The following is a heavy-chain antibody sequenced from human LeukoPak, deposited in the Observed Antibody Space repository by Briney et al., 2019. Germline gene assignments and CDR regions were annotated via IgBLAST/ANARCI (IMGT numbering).Heavy chain of an antibody. V-gene: IGHV3-33*01. CDR3: ARGYSSPDY. CDR2: IGHDGTYQ. J-gene: IGHJ4*02. D-gene: IGHD6-13*01. CDR1: GFAFSVFG. Sequence: GGSLRLSCAASGFAFSVFGMHWVRQAPGKGLELMAVIGHDGTYQHCEDSVRGRFTVSRDNSKNTLYLQMNSLRAEDTAVYYCARGYSSPDYWGQGTLVTVSS.